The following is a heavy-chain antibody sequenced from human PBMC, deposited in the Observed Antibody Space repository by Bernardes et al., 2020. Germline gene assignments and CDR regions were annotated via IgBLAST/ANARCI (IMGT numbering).Heavy chain of an antibody. V-gene: IGHV3-30-3*01. D-gene: IGHD3-10*01. J-gene: IGHJ4*02. CDR2: ISYDGSNK. Sequence: GGSLRLSCAASGFTFSSYAMHWVRQAPGKGLEWVAVISYDGSNKYYADSVKGRFTISRDNSKNTLYLQMNSLRAEDTAVYYCNFFHGSGGDYGSGSSDEWGQGTLVTVSS. CDR3: NFFHGSGGDYGSGSSDE. CDR1: GFTFSSYA.